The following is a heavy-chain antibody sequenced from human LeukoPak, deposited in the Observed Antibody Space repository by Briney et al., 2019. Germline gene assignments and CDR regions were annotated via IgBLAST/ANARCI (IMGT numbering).Heavy chain of an antibody. V-gene: IGHV3-48*01. Sequence: QPGGSLRLSCAASGFTFSSYSMNWVRQAPGKGLEWVSYISSSSSTIYYADSVKGRFTISRDNAKNSLYLQMDSLRAEDTAVYYCANSASGYSYGYGFYWGQGTLVTVSS. CDR3: ANSASGYSYGYGFY. CDR1: GFTFSSYS. D-gene: IGHD5-18*01. CDR2: ISSSSSTI. J-gene: IGHJ4*02.